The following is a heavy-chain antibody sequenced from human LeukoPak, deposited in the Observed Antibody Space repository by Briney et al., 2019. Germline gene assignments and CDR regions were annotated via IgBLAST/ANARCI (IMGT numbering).Heavy chain of an antibody. CDR3: ARDYKYYYDSSGYDYLALGY. CDR1: GFTFSSYE. Sequence: PGGSLRLSCAASGFTFSSYEMNWVRQAPGKGLEWVSYISSSGSTIYYADSVKGRFTISRDNAKNSLYLQMNSLRAEDTAVYYCARDYKYYYDSSGYDYLALGYWGQGTLVTVSS. J-gene: IGHJ4*02. D-gene: IGHD3-22*01. V-gene: IGHV3-48*03. CDR2: ISSSGSTI.